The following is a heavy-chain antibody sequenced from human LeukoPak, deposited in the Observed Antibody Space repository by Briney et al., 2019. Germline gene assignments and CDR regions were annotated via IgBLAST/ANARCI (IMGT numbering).Heavy chain of an antibody. Sequence: GGSLRLSCAASGFTFSSYGVHRVRPAPGKGLEWVAVISYDGSNKYYADSVKGRFTISRDNSKNTLYLQMNSLRAEDTAVYYCAKDLGVRYFDWLIPGSDYWGQGTLVTVSS. J-gene: IGHJ4*02. D-gene: IGHD3-9*01. CDR3: AKDLGVRYFDWLIPGSDY. CDR1: GFTFSSYG. V-gene: IGHV3-30*18. CDR2: ISYDGSNK.